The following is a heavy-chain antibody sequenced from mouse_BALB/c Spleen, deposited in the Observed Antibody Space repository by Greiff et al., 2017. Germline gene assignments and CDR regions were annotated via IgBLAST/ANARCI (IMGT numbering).Heavy chain of an antibody. Sequence: EVHLVESGGGLVKPGGSLKLSCAASGFTFSSYAMSWVRQTPEKRLEWVASISSGGSTYYPDSVKGRFTISRDNARNILYLQMSSLRSEDTAMYYCARESYYYGSTDWYFDVWGAGTTVTVSS. CDR3: ARESYYYGSTDWYFDV. D-gene: IGHD1-1*01. V-gene: IGHV5-6-5*01. CDR1: GFTFSSYA. J-gene: IGHJ1*01. CDR2: ISSGGST.